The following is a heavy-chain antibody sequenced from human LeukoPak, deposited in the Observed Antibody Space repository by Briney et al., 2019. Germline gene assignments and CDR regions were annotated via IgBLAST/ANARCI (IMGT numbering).Heavy chain of an antibody. CDR3: AAVGYRLQYYFDY. V-gene: IGHV1-58*02. D-gene: IGHD4-11*01. CDR1: GFTFTSSA. CDR2: IVVGSGNT. J-gene: IGHJ4*02. Sequence: ASVKVSCKASGFTFTSSAMQWVRQARGQPLEWIGWIVVGSGNTNYAQKFQERVTITRDMSTSTAYMELSSLRSEDTAVYYCAAVGYRLQYYFDYRGQGTLVTVSS.